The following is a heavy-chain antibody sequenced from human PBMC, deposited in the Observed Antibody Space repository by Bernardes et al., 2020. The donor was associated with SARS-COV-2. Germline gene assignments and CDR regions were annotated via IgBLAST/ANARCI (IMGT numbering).Heavy chain of an antibody. V-gene: IGHV4-34*01. CDR2: VNHSGMT. CDR1: GVSLSDYA. D-gene: IGHD2-15*01. Sequence: SETLSLTCAVSGVSLSDYAWTWVRQAPGKGLESIAEVNHSGMTNYIPSLKTRLTISLDRSKNHFSLRLTSVTAADAAVYYCARTSPALYHYMDVWGIGTTVTVSS. CDR3: ARTSPALYHYMDV. J-gene: IGHJ6*03.